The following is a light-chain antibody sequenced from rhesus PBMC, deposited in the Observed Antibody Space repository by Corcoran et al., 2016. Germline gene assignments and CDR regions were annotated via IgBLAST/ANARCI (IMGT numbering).Light chain of an antibody. CDR3: CSYSSGVTHI. J-gene: IGLJ1*01. V-gene: IGLV2-38*01. Sequence: QSALTQPPSVSKSLGQSVPLSCTGTSSDIGAYSGVSWYHQHSGPAPRLLIYDVSERPSGVSDRFSGSKSGNTASLTISGLQAYDDAYYYCCSYSSGVTHIFGSGTRLTVL. CDR2: DVS. CDR1: SSDIGAYSG.